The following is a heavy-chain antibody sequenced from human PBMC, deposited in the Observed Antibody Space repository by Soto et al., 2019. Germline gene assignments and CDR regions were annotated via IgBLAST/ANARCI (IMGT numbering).Heavy chain of an antibody. CDR1: GYTFTGYY. Sequence: ASVKVSCKASGYTFTGYYMHWVRQAPGQGLEWMGWINPNSGGTNYAQKFQGRVTMTRDTSISTDYMELSRLRSDDTAVYYCARVSSRGTVNYFDYWGQGTLVTVSS. CDR2: INPNSGGT. J-gene: IGHJ4*02. D-gene: IGHD4-4*01. CDR3: ARVSSRGTVNYFDY. V-gene: IGHV1-2*02.